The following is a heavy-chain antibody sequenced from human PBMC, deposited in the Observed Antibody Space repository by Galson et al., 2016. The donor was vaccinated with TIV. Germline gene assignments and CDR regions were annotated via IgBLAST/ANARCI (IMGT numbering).Heavy chain of an antibody. CDR3: ARVFADYYVDY. Sequence: SLRLSCAASGFTFGSYGMHWVRQAPGKGLEWVALIWYDGSDKNYGDSVKGRFTISRDNSKNTLYLQMNSLRAEDTAVYYCARVFADYYVDYWGQGTLVTVSS. V-gene: IGHV3-33*08. CDR1: GFTFGSYG. D-gene: IGHD3-10*02. CDR2: IWYDGSDK. J-gene: IGHJ4*02.